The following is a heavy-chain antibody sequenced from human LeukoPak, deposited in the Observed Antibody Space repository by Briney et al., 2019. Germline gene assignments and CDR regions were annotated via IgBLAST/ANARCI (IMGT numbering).Heavy chain of an antibody. Sequence: QPGGSLRLSCATSGFIFSNYAVNWVRQAPGKGLEWVSTISGSGDYTYYADSVKGRFTISRDNSKNTLYLQMNSLRAEDTAVYYCAKVTYGSGTYGAFDSWGQGTLVTVSS. V-gene: IGHV3-23*01. CDR2: ISGSGDYT. CDR3: AKVTYGSGTYGAFDS. D-gene: IGHD3-10*01. J-gene: IGHJ4*02. CDR1: GFIFSNYA.